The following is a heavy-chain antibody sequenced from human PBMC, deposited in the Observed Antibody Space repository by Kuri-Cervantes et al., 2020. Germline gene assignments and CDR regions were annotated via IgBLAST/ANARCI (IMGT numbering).Heavy chain of an antibody. D-gene: IGHD3-16*01. Sequence: SQTLSLTCAVYGGSFSGYYWSWIRQPPGKGLEWIGEVNHSGSTNYNPSLKSRVTISVDTSKNQFSLKVSSVTAADTAFYYCAKGLDTYYYSYYDYWGQGTLVTVSS. CDR1: GGSFSGYY. V-gene: IGHV4-34*01. J-gene: IGHJ4*02. CDR3: AKGLDTYYYSYYDY. CDR2: VNHSGST.